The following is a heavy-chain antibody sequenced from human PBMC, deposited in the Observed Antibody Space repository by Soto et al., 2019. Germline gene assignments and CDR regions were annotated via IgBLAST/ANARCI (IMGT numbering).Heavy chain of an antibody. CDR3: AALGGTVTTPPYDVFDI. Sequence: EVQLVESGGGLVQPGGSLRLSCAASGFTFSSYSMNWVRQAPGKGLEWVSYISSSSSTIYYADSVKGRFTISRDNAKNSLYLQMNSLRAEDTAVYYCAALGGTVTTPPYDVFDIWGQGTMVTVSS. V-gene: IGHV3-48*01. CDR2: ISSSSSTI. CDR1: GFTFSSYS. D-gene: IGHD4-17*01. J-gene: IGHJ3*02.